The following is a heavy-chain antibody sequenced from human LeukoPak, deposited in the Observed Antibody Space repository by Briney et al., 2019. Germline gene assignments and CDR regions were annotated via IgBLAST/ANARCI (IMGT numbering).Heavy chain of an antibody. CDR2: ISGSGGST. D-gene: IGHD6-19*01. Sequence: HGGSLRLSCAASGFTFSSYAMSWVRQAPGKGLEWVSLISGSGGSTYYADSVKGRFTISRDNSKNTLYMQMNSLRAGDTAVYYCAKDLSSSGFRIDYWGREPWSPSPQ. J-gene: IGHJ4*02. CDR3: AKDLSSSGFRIDY. V-gene: IGHV3-23*01. CDR1: GFTFSSYA.